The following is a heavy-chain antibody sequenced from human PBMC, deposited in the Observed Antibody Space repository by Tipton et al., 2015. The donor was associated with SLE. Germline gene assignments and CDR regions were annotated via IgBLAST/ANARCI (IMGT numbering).Heavy chain of an antibody. V-gene: IGHV4-34*03. J-gene: IGHJ4*02. CDR1: GGSFSGYY. Sequence: TLSLTCAVYGGSFSGYYWSWIRQPPGKGLEWIGEINHSGSTNYNPSLKSRVTVLVDTSKNQFSLKLSSVTAADTAMYYCQRTLSFLGRSRQADDFWGQGTLVTVSS. D-gene: IGHD3/OR15-3a*01. CDR3: QRTLSFLGRSRQADDF. CDR2: INHSGST.